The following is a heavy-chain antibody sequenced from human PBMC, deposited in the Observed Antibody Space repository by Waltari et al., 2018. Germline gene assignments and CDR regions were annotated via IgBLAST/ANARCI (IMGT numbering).Heavy chain of an antibody. CDR2: IYYSGST. V-gene: IGHV4-61*01. CDR1: GGSVSSGSYS. D-gene: IGHD3-10*01. CDR3: ARLYYYGSGSYMAFDY. Sequence: QVQLQESGPGLVKPSETLSLTCTVSGGSVSSGSYSWSWVRQPPGKGLEWIGYIYYSGSTNSNPSRKSRVTISVDTSKNQFSLKLSSVTAADTAVYYCARLYYYGSGSYMAFDYWGQGTLVTVSS. J-gene: IGHJ4*02.